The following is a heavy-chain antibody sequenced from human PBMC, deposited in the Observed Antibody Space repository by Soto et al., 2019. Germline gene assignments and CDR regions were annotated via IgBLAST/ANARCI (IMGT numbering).Heavy chain of an antibody. CDR2: IIPMFGTA. CDR1: GGTFGSYT. J-gene: IGHJ6*04. V-gene: IGHV1-69*06. D-gene: IGHD2-2*01. Sequence: QVHLVQSGAEAKKPGSSVKVSCTASGGTFGSYTVTWVRQAPGQGLEWMGEIIPMFGTASYAQKFQGRVPLSADKSKTTANLELSSLRSDDTAVYFCARQKAMPPHFYSGMDVWGKGTKVTVSS. CDR3: ARQKAMPPHFYSGMDV.